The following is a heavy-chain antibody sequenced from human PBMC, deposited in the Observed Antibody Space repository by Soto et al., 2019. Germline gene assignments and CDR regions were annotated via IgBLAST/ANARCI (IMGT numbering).Heavy chain of an antibody. D-gene: IGHD3-10*01. V-gene: IGHV3-21*01. CDR2: ISSSSSYI. Sequence: VQLVESGGGLVKPGGSLRLSCAASGFTFSSYSMNWVRQAPGKGLEWVSSISSSSSYIYYADSVKGRFTISRDNAKNSLYLQMNSLRAEDTAVYYCARDLLLWFGELLSPEGDYWGQGTLVTVSS. J-gene: IGHJ4*02. CDR3: ARDLLLWFGELLSPEGDY. CDR1: GFTFSSYS.